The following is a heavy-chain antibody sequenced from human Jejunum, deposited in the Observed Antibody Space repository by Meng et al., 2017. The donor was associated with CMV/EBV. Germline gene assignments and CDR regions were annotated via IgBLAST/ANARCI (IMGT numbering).Heavy chain of an antibody. V-gene: IGHV7-4-1*02. Sequence: QVQMVKYGSELKKPGASVKVSCKDFGNILTNYAMNWVRKAPGQGLEGMGWINTNTGNPYYAQDFTGRFVISLDTSVSTAYLQISGLKAEDTAVYYCAPGPANDYRSSYYFDYWGQGTLVTVSS. D-gene: IGHD4-11*01. J-gene: IGHJ4*02. CDR1: GNILTNYA. CDR3: APGPANDYRSSYYFDY. CDR2: INTNTGNP.